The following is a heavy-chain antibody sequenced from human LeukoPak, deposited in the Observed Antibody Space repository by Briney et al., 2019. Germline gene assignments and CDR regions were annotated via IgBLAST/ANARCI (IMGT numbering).Heavy chain of an antibody. CDR1: GGSISSSSYY. V-gene: IGHV4-39*01. CDR2: IYYSGST. J-gene: IGHJ4*02. D-gene: IGHD6-19*01. Sequence: SETLSLTCTVSGGSISSSSYYWGWIRQPPGKGLEWIGSIYYSGSTYYNPSLKSRVTISVDTSKNQFSLKLSSVTAADTAVYYCARRLVGSGWVGGDYWGQGTLVTVSS. CDR3: ARRLVGSGWVGGDY.